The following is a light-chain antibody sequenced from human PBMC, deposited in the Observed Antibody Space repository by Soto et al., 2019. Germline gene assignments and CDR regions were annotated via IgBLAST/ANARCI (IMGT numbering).Light chain of an antibody. CDR2: AAY. CDR1: QGIGTY. Sequence: DIQMTQSPSSLSASLGDRVTITCRASQGIGTYLAWYQQKPGKVPKLLIYAAYILQSGVPSRFSGSGSGTDFTLTISSLQPEDVATYYCQKYKSAHLTFGQGTKVEI. CDR3: QKYKSAHLT. V-gene: IGKV1-27*01. J-gene: IGKJ1*01.